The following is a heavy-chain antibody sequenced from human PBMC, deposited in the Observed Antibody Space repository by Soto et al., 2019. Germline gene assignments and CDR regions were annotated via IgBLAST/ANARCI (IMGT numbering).Heavy chain of an antibody. Sequence: GGSLRLSCAASGFTFSSYAMHWVRQAPGKGLEYVSAISSNGGSTYYANSVKGRFTISRDNSKNTLYLQMGSLRAEDMAVYYCGRVGDYNFWSGPDYWGQGTLVTSPQ. J-gene: IGHJ4*02. CDR3: GRVGDYNFWSGPDY. V-gene: IGHV3-64*01. D-gene: IGHD3-3*01. CDR2: ISSNGGST. CDR1: GFTFSSYA.